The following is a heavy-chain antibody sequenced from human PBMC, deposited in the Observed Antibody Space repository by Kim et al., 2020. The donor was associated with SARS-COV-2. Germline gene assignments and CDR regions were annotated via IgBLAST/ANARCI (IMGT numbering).Heavy chain of an antibody. D-gene: IGHD3-16*01. J-gene: IGHJ4*02. CDR1: GFTFSSYW. CDR2: IMQDGSRK. V-gene: IGHV3-7*01. Sequence: GGSLRLSCAASGFTFSSYWMSWVRQAPGKGLEWVANIMQDGSRKEYVDSVRGRFTISRDNAKNSVYLQMNSLRAEDTAVYYCAREGEGGVDFWGQGTLVT. CDR3: AREGEGGVDF.